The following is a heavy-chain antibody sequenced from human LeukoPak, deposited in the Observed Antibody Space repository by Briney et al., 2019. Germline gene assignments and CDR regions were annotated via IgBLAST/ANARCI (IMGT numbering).Heavy chain of an antibody. J-gene: IGHJ4*02. CDR3: ARLPDCGGDCYFFDY. V-gene: IGHV1-2*02. CDR2: TNPIRGVT. D-gene: IGHD2-21*01. Sequence: ASVKVSRKASGYTFTVSYMHRVRPAPGQGRGWMGCTNPIRGVTNYAQKFQGRVTMTRDTSISTAYMDLSRLRSDDTAVYYCARLPDCGGDCYFFDYWGQGTLVTVSS. CDR1: GYTFTVSY.